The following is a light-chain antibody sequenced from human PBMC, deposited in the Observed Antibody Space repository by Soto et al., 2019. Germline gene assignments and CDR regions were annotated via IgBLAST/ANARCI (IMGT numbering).Light chain of an antibody. CDR3: QQSYSTPQT. Sequence: DIQMTQSPSVLSASVGDRVTITCRASQSISSYLNWYQQKPGKAPKLLIYAASSLQSGVPSRFSGSGSGTDFTLTISSLQPEDFATYYCQQSYSTPQTFGQGTKVDI. V-gene: IGKV1-39*01. J-gene: IGKJ1*01. CDR1: QSISSY. CDR2: AAS.